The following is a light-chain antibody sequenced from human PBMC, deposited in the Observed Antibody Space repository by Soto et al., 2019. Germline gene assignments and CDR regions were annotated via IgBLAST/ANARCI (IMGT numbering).Light chain of an antibody. V-gene: IGKV1-5*01. CDR3: QQYNSHRA. J-gene: IGKJ1*01. CDR1: QSISSW. CDR2: DAS. Sequence: DIQMTQSPSTLSASVGDRVTITCRASQSISSWLAWYQQKPGRAPKLLIYDASTLHSGVPSRFSGSGSGTEFTLTISSLLPDDFATYYCQQYNSHRAFGQGTKVEIK.